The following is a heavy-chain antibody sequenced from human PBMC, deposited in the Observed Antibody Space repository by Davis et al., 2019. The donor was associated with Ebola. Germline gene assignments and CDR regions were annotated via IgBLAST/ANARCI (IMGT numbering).Heavy chain of an antibody. CDR2: ISGSGGST. Sequence: GGSLRLSCAASEFTFSSYAMSWVRQAPGKGLEWVSAISGSGGSTYYADSVKGRFTISRDNSKNTLYLQMNSLRAEDTAVYYCAKAPVEILVVVVALDYWGQGTLVTVSS. J-gene: IGHJ4*02. D-gene: IGHD2-15*01. CDR1: EFTFSSYA. V-gene: IGHV3-23*01. CDR3: AKAPVEILVVVVALDY.